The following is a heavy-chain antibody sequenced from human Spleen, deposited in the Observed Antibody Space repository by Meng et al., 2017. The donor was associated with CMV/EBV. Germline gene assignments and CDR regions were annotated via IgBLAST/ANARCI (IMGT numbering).Heavy chain of an antibody. D-gene: IGHD1-26*01. Sequence: GGSLRLSCAASGFTFSSYSMNWVRQAPGKGLEWVSSISSSSSYIYYADSVKGRFTISRDNAKNSLYLQMNSLRAEDTAVYYCARAQFIGWFDPWGQGTLVTVSS. CDR2: ISSSSSYI. CDR3: ARAQFIGWFDP. J-gene: IGHJ5*02. V-gene: IGHV3-21*01. CDR1: GFTFSSYS.